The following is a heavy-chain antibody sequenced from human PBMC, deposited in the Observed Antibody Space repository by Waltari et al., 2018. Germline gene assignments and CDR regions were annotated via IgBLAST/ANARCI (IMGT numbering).Heavy chain of an antibody. V-gene: IGHV1-69*14. Sequence: QVQLVQSGAEVKKPGSSVKVSCKASGGTFSSYAISWVRQAPGQGLEWMGGIIPIVGTANYAQKFQGRVTITADKSTSTAYMELSSLRSEDTAVYYCARLPGIAAAGTTRGAFDIWGQGTMVTVSS. CDR3: ARLPGIAAAGTTRGAFDI. CDR2: IIPIVGTA. CDR1: GGTFSSYA. D-gene: IGHD6-13*01. J-gene: IGHJ3*02.